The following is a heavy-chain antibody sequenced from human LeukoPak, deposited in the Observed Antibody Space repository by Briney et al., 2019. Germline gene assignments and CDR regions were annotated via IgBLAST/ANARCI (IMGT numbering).Heavy chain of an antibody. CDR3: ARHGGSWSFDA. CDR2: IYNSGSA. D-gene: IGHD6-13*01. J-gene: IGHJ4*02. V-gene: IGHV4-59*08. CDR1: GGSISSYY. Sequence: PSETLSLTCIVSGGSISSYYWSCIRQPPGKGLEWIAYIYNSGSAKYNPSLKSRVTVSIDTSKNQFSLNLSSVTAADTAVYYCARHGGSWSFDAWGQGTLVTVSS.